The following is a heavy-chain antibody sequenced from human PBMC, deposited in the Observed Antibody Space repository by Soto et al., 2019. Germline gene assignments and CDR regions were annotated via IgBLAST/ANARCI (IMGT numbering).Heavy chain of an antibody. Sequence: PGGSLRLSCAASGFTFSSYGMHWVRQAPGKGLEWVAVSANGRNTYYADSVKGRFTVSRDKSKNALFLQLDSLRVEDTAIYYCAKDLSSLGWLALGAPFDSWGPGTLVTVSS. V-gene: IGHV3-33*03. J-gene: IGHJ4*02. D-gene: IGHD3-22*01. CDR1: GFTFSSYG. CDR2: SANGRNT. CDR3: AKDLSSLGWLALGAPFDS.